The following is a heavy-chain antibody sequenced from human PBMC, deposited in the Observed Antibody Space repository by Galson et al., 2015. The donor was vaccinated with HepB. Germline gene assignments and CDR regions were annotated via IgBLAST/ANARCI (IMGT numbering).Heavy chain of an antibody. D-gene: IGHD3-10*01. V-gene: IGHV3-21*01. J-gene: IGHJ6*02. Sequence: SLRLSCAASGFTFSSYSMNWVRQAPGKGLEWVSSISSSSSYIYYADSVKGRFTISRDNAKNSLYLQMNSLRAEDTAVYYCARDTMVRGDYYYYGMDVWGQGTTVTVSS. CDR2: ISSSSSYI. CDR3: ARDTMVRGDYYYYGMDV. CDR1: GFTFSSYS.